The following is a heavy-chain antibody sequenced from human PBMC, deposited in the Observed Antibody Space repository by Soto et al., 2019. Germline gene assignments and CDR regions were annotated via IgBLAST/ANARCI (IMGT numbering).Heavy chain of an antibody. CDR2: IHYSGST. CDR3: AKHLYCYYVSPDI. CDR1: GGSIGKYY. V-gene: IGHV4-59*01. J-gene: IGHJ3*02. D-gene: IGHD3-10*01. Sequence: LETLSLACTVSGGSIGKYYWSWIRQPPGKGVEGIGYIHYSGSTWYNPSLKSRVTISVDKSRNQFSLKLSSVTAADTAVYFCAKHLYCYYVSPDIWGQGTMVTVSS.